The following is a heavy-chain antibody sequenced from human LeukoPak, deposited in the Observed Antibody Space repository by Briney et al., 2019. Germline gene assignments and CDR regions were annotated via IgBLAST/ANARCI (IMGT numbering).Heavy chain of an antibody. D-gene: IGHD3-16*01. Sequence: ASVKVSCKASGYTFTNYGISWVRQAPGQGLEWMGWISPYNYNTNYAQKFQGRVTITTDASTNTAYMDLRSLRSDDTAVYYCARDPLGLGIDYWGQGTLVTVTS. CDR1: GYTFTNYG. J-gene: IGHJ4*02. CDR2: ISPYNYNT. V-gene: IGHV1-18*01. CDR3: ARDPLGLGIDY.